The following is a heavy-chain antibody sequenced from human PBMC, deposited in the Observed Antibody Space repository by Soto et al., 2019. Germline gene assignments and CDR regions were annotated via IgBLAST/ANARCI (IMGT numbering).Heavy chain of an antibody. V-gene: IGHV5-51*03. CDR2: NYPSDSDT. CDR3: ARRAEGGHYRRRYYCDS. J-gene: IGHJ4*02. Sequence: EVQLVQSGAEVKKPGESLKISCKGSGYSFTNHWIGWVRQMSGKGLEWMGINYPSDSDTRYSPSFQGQVTISADKSIGTAYLQWSSLKASDTAMYYCARRAEGGHYRRRYYCDSWGQGTLVTVSS. D-gene: IGHD4-17*01. CDR1: GYSFTNHW.